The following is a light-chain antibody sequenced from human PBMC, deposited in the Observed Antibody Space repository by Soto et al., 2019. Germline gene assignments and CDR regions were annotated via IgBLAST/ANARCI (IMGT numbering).Light chain of an antibody. V-gene: IGKV3-20*01. CDR1: QSVSSSF. CDR2: GAS. CDR3: QQYDRSPLT. Sequence: EIVLTQSRGTLSLSPGERATLSCRASQSVSSSFLAWYQQKPGQAPRLLIYGASSRATGIPDRFSGSGSGTDFTLTISRLEPEDVAVYYCQQYDRSPLTFGGGTKVEIK. J-gene: IGKJ4*01.